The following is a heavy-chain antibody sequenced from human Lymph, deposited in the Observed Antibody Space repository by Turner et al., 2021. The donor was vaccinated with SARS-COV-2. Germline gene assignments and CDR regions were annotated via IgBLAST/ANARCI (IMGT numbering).Heavy chain of an antibody. D-gene: IGHD3-22*01. CDR1: GCTFSSYA. CDR2: ISYDGSDK. V-gene: IGHV3-30*04. Sequence: QVQLVESGGGVVRPGGSRRLSCAASGCTFSSYAMHWVRQAPGNGLEWVAFISYDGSDKYYADSVKGRFTFSRDNSKNTLYLQMNSLRAEDTAVYYCARDRDSSGWVDYWGQGTLVTVSS. J-gene: IGHJ4*02. CDR3: ARDRDSSGWVDY.